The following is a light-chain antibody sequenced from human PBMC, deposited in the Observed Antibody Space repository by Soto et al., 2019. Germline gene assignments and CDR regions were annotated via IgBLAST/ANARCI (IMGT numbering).Light chain of an antibody. Sequence: HSVLTQPPSASETPGQRVTISCSGRSSNIGSNTVNWYQQLPGTAPKLLIYNDNQRPSGVPDRFSGSKSGTSASLAISGLQSGDEADYYCAAWDDSLNGVVFGSGTKLIVL. J-gene: IGLJ2*01. CDR1: SSNIGSNT. V-gene: IGLV1-44*01. CDR2: NDN. CDR3: AAWDDSLNGVV.